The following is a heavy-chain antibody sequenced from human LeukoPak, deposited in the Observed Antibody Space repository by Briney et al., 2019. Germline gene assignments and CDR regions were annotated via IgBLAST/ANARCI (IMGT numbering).Heavy chain of an antibody. D-gene: IGHD3-22*01. CDR1: GGSISSSSYY. Sequence: SETLSLTCTVSGGSISSSSYYWGWIRQPPGKGLGWIGSIYYSGSTYYNPSLKSRVTISVDTSKNQFSLKLSSVTAADTAVYYCARGADSSGYYYAGVYFDYWGQGTLVTVSS. V-gene: IGHV4-39*07. CDR3: ARGADSSGYYYAGVYFDY. CDR2: IYYSGST. J-gene: IGHJ4*02.